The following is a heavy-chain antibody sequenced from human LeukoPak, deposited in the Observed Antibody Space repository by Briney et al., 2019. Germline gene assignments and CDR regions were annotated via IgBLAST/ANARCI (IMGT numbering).Heavy chain of an antibody. CDR3: ARSWYYYDGSGYLFDY. D-gene: IGHD3-22*01. J-gene: IGHJ4*02. CDR1: GGTFSSYA. V-gene: IGHV1-69*05. Sequence: SVKVSCKASGGTFSSYAISWVRQAPGQGLEWMGRIIPIFGTANYAQKFQGRVTITTDESTSTAYMELSSLRSEDTAVYYCARSWYYYDGSGYLFDYWGQGTLVTVSS. CDR2: IIPIFGTA.